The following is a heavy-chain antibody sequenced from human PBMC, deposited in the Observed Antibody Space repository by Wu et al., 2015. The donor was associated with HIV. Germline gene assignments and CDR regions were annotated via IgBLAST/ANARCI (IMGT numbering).Heavy chain of an antibody. CDR3: ARNVDSSGYAGAYYFDY. D-gene: IGHD3-22*01. V-gene: IGHV1-2*02. J-gene: IGHJ4*02. Sequence: QVQRVQSGAEVKKPGASVKVSCKASGYTFTGYYMHWVRQAPGQGLEWMGWINPNSGGTNYAQKFQGRVTMTRDTSISTAYMELSRLRSDDTAVYYCARNVDSSGYAGAYYFDYWGQGTLVTVSS. CDR1: GYTFTGYY. CDR2: INPNSGGT.